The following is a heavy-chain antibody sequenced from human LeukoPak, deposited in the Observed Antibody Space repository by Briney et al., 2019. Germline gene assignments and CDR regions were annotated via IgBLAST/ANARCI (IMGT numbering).Heavy chain of an antibody. J-gene: IGHJ4*02. CDR1: GGSISSGGYY. CDR3: ARDPDTTYGALRATL. Sequence: PSQTLSLTCTVSGGSISSGGYYWSWIRQPPGKGLEWIGYIYHSESTYYNPSLKSRVTISVDRSKNQFSLKLSSVTAADTAVYYCARDPDTTYGALRATLWGQGTLVTVSS. V-gene: IGHV4-30-2*01. D-gene: IGHD4-17*01. CDR2: IYHSEST.